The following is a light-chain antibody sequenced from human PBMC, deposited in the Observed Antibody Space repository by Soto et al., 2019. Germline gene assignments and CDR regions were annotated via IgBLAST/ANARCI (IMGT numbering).Light chain of an antibody. CDR2: GAS. Sequence: EIVMTRSPATLSLSPGERATLSCRASQSISSNLAWYQQKPGQAPRLLIYGASTRATGIPARFSGSGSGTEFTLTISSLQSEDFAVYYCQHYNNWPPWTFGQGTKVEIK. V-gene: IGKV3-15*01. CDR3: QHYNNWPPWT. CDR1: QSISSN. J-gene: IGKJ1*01.